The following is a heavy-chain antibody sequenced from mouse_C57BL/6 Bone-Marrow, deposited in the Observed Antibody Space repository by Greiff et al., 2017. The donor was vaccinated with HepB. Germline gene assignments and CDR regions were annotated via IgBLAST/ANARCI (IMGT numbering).Heavy chain of an antibody. D-gene: IGHD2-2*01. V-gene: IGHV1-18*01. CDR2: INPNNGGT. CDR1: GYTFTDYN. CDR3: ASHYYGYDWGYFDV. J-gene: IGHJ1*03. Sequence: VQLQQSGPELVKPGASVKIPCKASGYTFTDYNMDWVKQSHGKSLEWIGDINPNNGGTIYNQKFKGKATLTVDKSSSTAYMELRSLTSEDTAVYYCASHYYGYDWGYFDVWGTGTTVTVSS.